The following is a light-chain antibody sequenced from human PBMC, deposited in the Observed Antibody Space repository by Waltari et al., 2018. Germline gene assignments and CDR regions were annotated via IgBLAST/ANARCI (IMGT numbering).Light chain of an antibody. CDR2: WAS. CDR3: QQGRDWPIT. J-gene: IGKJ5*01. Sequence: DIVMTQSPDSLAVSLGERATINCKSSQRVLYSPNNKNYLAWFQQKPGQPPNVLIYWASTREAGVPDRFSGSGSVTDFTLTITSLEPEDFAVYYCQQGRDWPITFGQGTRLEVK. V-gene: IGKV4-1*01. CDR1: QRVLYSPNNKNY.